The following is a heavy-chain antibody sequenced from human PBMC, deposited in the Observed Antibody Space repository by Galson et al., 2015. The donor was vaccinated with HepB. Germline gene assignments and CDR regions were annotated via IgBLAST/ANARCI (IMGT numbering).Heavy chain of an antibody. CDR1: GFHYATFF. Sequence: SLRLSCAASGFHYATFFMTWVRQTPGKGLEWVASIKQDGGETYYVDSVKGRFTISRDNANRSLYLQMYSLRVEDTAVYYCARSGFGGVHPYLDYGGQGTLVTASA. CDR2: IKQDGGET. J-gene: IGHJ4*02. D-gene: IGHD3-16*01. V-gene: IGHV3-7*03. CDR3: ARSGFGGVHPYLDY.